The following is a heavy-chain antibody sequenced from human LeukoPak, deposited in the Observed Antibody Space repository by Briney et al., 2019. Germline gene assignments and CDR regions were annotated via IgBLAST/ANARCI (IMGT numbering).Heavy chain of an antibody. CDR2: ISYDGSNN. CDR1: GFTFSSYG. D-gene: IGHD5-12*01. CDR3: AKDGAWLRFDD. Sequence: GGSLRLSCAASGFTFSSYGMHWVRQAPGKGLEWVAVISYDGSNNYYADSVKGRFTISRDNSKNTLYLQMKNLRAEDTAVYYCAKDGAWLRFDDWGQGILVSVSS. J-gene: IGHJ4*02. V-gene: IGHV3-30*18.